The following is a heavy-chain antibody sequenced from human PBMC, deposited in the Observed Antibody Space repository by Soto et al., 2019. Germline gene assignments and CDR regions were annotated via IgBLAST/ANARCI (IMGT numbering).Heavy chain of an antibody. Sequence: PSETLSLTCAVSGGSISSSNWWSWVRQPPGKGLEWIGEIYHSGSTNYNPSLKSRVTISVDKSKNQFSLKLSSVTAADTAVYYCARELGYSSSSGINYWGQGTLVTVSS. CDR1: GGSISSSNW. D-gene: IGHD6-6*01. CDR2: IYHSGST. J-gene: IGHJ4*02. CDR3: ARELGYSSSSGINY. V-gene: IGHV4-4*02.